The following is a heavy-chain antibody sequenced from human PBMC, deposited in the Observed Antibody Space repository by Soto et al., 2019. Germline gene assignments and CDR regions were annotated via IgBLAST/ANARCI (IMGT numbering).Heavy chain of an antibody. CDR1: GYSFASYW. Sequence: GESLKISCQGSGYSFASYWIGWVRQMPGKDLEWMGIIYPGDSDTRYSPSFQGQVTISADKSLRTAYPQWTSLKASDTALYYCARTRSFTLGFYYDGMDVWGQGTTVTVSS. CDR3: ARTRSFTLGFYYDGMDV. CDR2: IYPGDSDT. V-gene: IGHV5-51*01. J-gene: IGHJ6*02. D-gene: IGHD6-6*01.